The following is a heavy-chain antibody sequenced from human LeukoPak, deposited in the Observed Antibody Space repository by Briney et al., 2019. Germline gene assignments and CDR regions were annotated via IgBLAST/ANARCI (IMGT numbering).Heavy chain of an antibody. D-gene: IGHD6-13*01. V-gene: IGHV4-38-2*02. CDR2: IYHSGST. CDR3: ARIARLAAAGSIDY. CDR1: GYSISSGYY. J-gene: IGHJ4*02. Sequence: PSETLSLTCTVSGYSISSGYYWGWIRQPPGKGLEWIGSIYHSGSTYYNPSLKSRVTISVDTSKNQFSLKLSSVTAADTAVYYCARIARLAAAGSIDYWGQGTLVTVSS.